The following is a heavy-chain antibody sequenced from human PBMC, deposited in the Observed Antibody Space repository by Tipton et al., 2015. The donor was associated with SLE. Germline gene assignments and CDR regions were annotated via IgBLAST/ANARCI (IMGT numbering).Heavy chain of an antibody. D-gene: IGHD3-3*01. Sequence: LRLSCTVSGGSISSYYWSWIRQPPGKGLEWIGYIYYSGSTNYNPSLKSRVTISLDTYKTQFSLKLSSVTAADTAVYYCARALYDDFWTTYKDYYYYYMNVWGKGTTVTVSS. J-gene: IGHJ6*03. CDR2: IYYSGST. CDR1: GGSISSYY. CDR3: ARALYDDFWTTYKDYYYYYMNV. V-gene: IGHV4-59*01.